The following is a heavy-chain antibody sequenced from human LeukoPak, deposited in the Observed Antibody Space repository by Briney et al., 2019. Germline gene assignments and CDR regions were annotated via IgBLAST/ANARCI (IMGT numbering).Heavy chain of an antibody. Sequence: GGSLRLSCAASGFSFSTYTMHWVRQAPGKGLEWVAVIWYDGSNKYYADSVKGRFTISRDNSKNTLYLQMNSLRAEDTAVYYCAKDRVSSGWYKTNWFDPWGQGTLVTVSS. J-gene: IGHJ5*02. CDR2: IWYDGSNK. D-gene: IGHD6-19*01. CDR1: GFSFSTYT. CDR3: AKDRVSSGWYKTNWFDP. V-gene: IGHV3-33*06.